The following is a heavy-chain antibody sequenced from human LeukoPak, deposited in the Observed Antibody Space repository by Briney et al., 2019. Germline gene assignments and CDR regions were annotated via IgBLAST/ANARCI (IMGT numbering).Heavy chain of an antibody. CDR1: GFTFSSYA. D-gene: IGHD3-3*01. CDR2: ISGSGGSA. J-gene: IGHJ4*02. CDR3: AKDRGEVWYDFWSGYYGKLGY. Sequence: PGGSLRLSCAASGFTFSSYAMSWVRQAPGKGLEWVSAISGSGGSACYADSVKGRFTISRDNSKNTLYLQMNSLRAEDTAVYYCAKDRGEVWYDFWSGYYGKLGYWGQGTLVTVSS. V-gene: IGHV3-23*01.